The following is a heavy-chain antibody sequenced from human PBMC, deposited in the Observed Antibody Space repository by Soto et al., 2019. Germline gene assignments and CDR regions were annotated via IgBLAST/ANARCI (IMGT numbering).Heavy chain of an antibody. J-gene: IGHJ5*02. CDR3: ARHQRMGGLGVVPMGNGFDP. D-gene: IGHD3-16*01. V-gene: IGHV4-39*01. CDR1: GGSISSSNYY. CDR2: IYYSGRT. Sequence: QLQLQESGPGLVKPSETLSLTCTVSGGSISSSNYYWGWIRQPPGKGLEWIGSIYYSGRTYYNPSIKSPVTIPLDTSTSQFPLKLSSVTAADTAMYHCARHQRMGGLGVVPMGNGFDPWGQGTLVTVSS.